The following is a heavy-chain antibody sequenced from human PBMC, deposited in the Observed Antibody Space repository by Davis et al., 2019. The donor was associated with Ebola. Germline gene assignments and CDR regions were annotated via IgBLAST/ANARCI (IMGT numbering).Heavy chain of an antibody. D-gene: IGHD5-12*01. J-gene: IGHJ5*02. CDR1: GGSVSSSTYY. V-gene: IGHV4-39*01. CDR2: IYYSGST. CDR3: ARGGYGAYDRWGCFDP. Sequence: MPSETLSLTCTVSGGSVSSSTYYWGWIRQPPGKGLEWIGTIYYSGSTYYNPSLKSRVTISVDTSKNQFSLRLSSVTAADTAVYYCARGGYGAYDRWGCFDPWGPGTLVTVSS.